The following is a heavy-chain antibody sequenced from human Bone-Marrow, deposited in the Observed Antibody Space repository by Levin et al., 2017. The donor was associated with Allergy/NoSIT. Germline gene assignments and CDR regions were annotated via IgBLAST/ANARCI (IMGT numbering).Heavy chain of an antibody. Sequence: LSLTCTVSGFMFSDYSIYWVRQAPGKGLEWISSISSDSSDLYYADSVKGRFTISRDNAKNSLNLQVSSLRAEDTAVYHCVRGIIGDVRVAHKEAFDIWGQGTMVTVSS. J-gene: IGHJ3*02. CDR1: GFMFSDYS. D-gene: IGHD2/OR15-2a*01. V-gene: IGHV3-21*01. CDR3: VRGIIGDVRVAHKEAFDI. CDR2: ISSDSSDL.